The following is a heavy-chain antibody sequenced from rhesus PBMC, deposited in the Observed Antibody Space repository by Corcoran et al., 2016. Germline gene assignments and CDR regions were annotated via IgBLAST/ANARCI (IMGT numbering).Heavy chain of an antibody. CDR2: IGVSSGST. V-gene: IGHV4-127*01. J-gene: IGHJ4*01. D-gene: IGHD4-29*01. CDR3: ARDTVAIDFDY. CDR1: GYSISSGYG. Sequence: QVQLQESGPGLVKPSETLSLTCAVSGYSISSGYGWSWVRHPPGKGLGWVGYIGVSSGSTNYNPSLKSRVTISKDTSKNQFSLKLSSVTAADTAVYYCARDTVAIDFDYWGQGVLVTVSS.